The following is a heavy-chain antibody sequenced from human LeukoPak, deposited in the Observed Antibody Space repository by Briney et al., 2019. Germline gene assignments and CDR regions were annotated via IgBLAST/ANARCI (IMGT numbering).Heavy chain of an antibody. CDR2: ISSSSSTI. Sequence: GGSLRLSCAASGFTFSSYSMNWVRQAPGKGLEWVSYISSSSSTIYYADSVKGRFTISRDNAKNSLYLQMNSLRAEDTALYYCAKALSPYGDYVTFDYWGQGTLVTVSS. J-gene: IGHJ4*02. CDR1: GFTFSSYS. D-gene: IGHD4-17*01. V-gene: IGHV3-48*01. CDR3: AKALSPYGDYVTFDY.